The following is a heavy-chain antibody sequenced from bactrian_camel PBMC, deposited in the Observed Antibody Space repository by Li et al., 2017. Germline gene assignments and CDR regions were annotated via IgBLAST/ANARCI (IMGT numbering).Heavy chain of an antibody. CDR1: GSTYENYC. V-gene: IGHV3S1*01. CDR3: AAGPWYTDEYNY. J-gene: IGHJ4*01. CDR2: INSGGEST. Sequence: HVQLVESGGGLVQPGGSLRLSCVFSGSTYENYCMGWFRQTPGKGLEWVSTINSGGESTFYADSVKGRFTISRDNAKNTVYLQMSSLKSEDTALYYCAAGPWYTDEYNYWGQGTQVTVS. D-gene: IGHD6*01.